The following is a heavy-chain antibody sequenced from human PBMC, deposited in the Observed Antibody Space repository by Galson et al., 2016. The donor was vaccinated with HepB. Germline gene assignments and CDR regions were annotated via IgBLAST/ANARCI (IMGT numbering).Heavy chain of an antibody. CDR1: GYRFNSYG. V-gene: IGHV1-18*01. Sequence: SVKVSCKASGYRFNSYGISWVRQAPGQGLEWMGWINPYNDNTNYAQKFQGRVTMTADTLTDTAYMELRSLRSDDTAVYYCARDPFLVGESIEYWGQGTLVAVSS. CDR2: INPYNDNT. D-gene: IGHD1-26*01. CDR3: ARDPFLVGESIEY. J-gene: IGHJ4*02.